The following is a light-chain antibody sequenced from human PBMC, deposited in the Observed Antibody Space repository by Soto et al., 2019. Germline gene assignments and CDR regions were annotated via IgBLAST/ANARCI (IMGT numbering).Light chain of an antibody. J-gene: IGKJ4*01. CDR1: QNFNSSR. Sequence: EVVLTQSPGTLSLSPGERATLSCRASQNFNSSRLAWYRHKPGQPPKLLVYSASRRASGIPDRFSGGGSGTDFTLTISRLEPEDSALYYCQRYGGAPPVTFGGGTKVEIK. CDR2: SAS. CDR3: QRYGGAPPVT. V-gene: IGKV3-20*01.